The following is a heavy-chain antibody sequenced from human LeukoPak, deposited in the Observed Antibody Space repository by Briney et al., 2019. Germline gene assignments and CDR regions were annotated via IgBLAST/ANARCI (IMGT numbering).Heavy chain of an antibody. CDR2: IKKDGSEK. J-gene: IGHJ4*02. V-gene: IGHV3-7*01. CDR3: VRDVSDENDSASRIHLDS. D-gene: IGHD2-15*01. CDR1: GFTFSNYW. Sequence: PGGSLRLSCAASGFTFSNYWMTWVRQAPGKGLEWVANIKKDGSEKHYVDSVKGRFAISRDNARKSLFLQMNSLRAEDTAIYYCVRDVSDENDSASRIHLDSWGQGTLVSVSS.